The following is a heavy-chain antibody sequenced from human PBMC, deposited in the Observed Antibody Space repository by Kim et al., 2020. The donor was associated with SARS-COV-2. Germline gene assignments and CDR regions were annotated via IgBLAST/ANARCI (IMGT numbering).Heavy chain of an antibody. Sequence: YADSVQGRFTSSRDNAKNSLYMQMNSLRAEDTAVYYCARALAVTPASFDYWGQGTLVTVSS. V-gene: IGHV3-11*01. CDR3: ARALAVTPASFDY. D-gene: IGHD4-4*01. J-gene: IGHJ4*02.